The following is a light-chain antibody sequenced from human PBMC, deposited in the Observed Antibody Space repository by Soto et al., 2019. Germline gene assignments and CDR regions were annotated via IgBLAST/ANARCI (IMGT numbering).Light chain of an antibody. Sequence: EIVMTQSPATLSVSPGERATLSCRASQSVSSNLAWYQQKPGQAPRLLIYGASTRATGIPARFSGSGSRTEFTLTISSLQSGDFAVYYCQQYNNWPFTFGPGTKVDIK. CDR1: QSVSSN. V-gene: IGKV3-15*01. CDR3: QQYNNWPFT. J-gene: IGKJ3*01. CDR2: GAS.